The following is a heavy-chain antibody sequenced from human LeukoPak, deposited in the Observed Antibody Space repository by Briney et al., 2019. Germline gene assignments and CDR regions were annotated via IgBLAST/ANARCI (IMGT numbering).Heavy chain of an antibody. CDR2: IYYSGST. D-gene: IGHD1-26*01. J-gene: IGHJ3*02. Sequence: PSETLSLTCTVSGGSSSSGDYFWNWIRQPPGKGLEWIGYIYYSGSTYYNPSLKSRVTISVDRSKNQFSLKLSSVTAADTAVYYCARQGGGPDAFDIWGQGTMVTVSS. CDR3: ARQGGGPDAFDI. CDR1: GGSSSSGDYF. V-gene: IGHV4-30-4*08.